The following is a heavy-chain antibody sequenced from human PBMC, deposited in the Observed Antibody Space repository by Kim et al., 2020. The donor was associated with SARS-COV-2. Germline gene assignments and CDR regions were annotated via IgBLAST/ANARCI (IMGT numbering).Heavy chain of an antibody. Sequence: ASVKVSCKASGYTFTSYGISWVRQAPGQGLEWMGWISAYNGNTNYAQKLQGRVTMTTDTSTSTAYMELRSLRSDDTAVYYCAVGEPQYCSGGSCPDYWGQGTLVTVSS. CDR3: AVGEPQYCSGGSCPDY. CDR2: ISAYNGNT. D-gene: IGHD2-15*01. CDR1: GYTFTSYG. V-gene: IGHV1-18*01. J-gene: IGHJ4*02.